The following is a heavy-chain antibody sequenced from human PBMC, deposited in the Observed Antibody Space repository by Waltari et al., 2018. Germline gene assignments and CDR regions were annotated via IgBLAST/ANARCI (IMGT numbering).Heavy chain of an antibody. J-gene: IGHJ5*02. CDR2: IRDDRINK. V-gene: IGHV3-30*02. CDR1: GFTFSSSG. D-gene: IGHD2-21*01. CDR3: AKGPSDWKLGWNWFDP. Sequence: QVQLVESGGGVVQPGGSLRLSCAASGFTFSSSGMHWVRQAPGKELVLVAFIRDDRINKYYADSVKDRFTISREKSKNTLNLQMNSLRAEDTAVYYCAKGPSDWKLGWNWFDPWGQGTLVTVSS.